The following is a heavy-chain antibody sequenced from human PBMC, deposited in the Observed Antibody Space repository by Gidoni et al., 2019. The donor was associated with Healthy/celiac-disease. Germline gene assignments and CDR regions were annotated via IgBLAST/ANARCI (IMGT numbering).Heavy chain of an antibody. J-gene: IGHJ6*02. Sequence: EVQLVESGGGLVKPGGSLRRSCAASGFTFSSYSMNWVRQAPGKGLEWVSSISSSSSYIYYADSVKGRFTISRDNAKNSLYLQMNSLRAEDTAVYYCARDHIVVVPAAIWDVWGQGTTVTVSS. CDR3: ARDHIVVVPAAIWDV. D-gene: IGHD2-2*01. V-gene: IGHV3-21*01. CDR2: ISSSSSYI. CDR1: GFTFSSYS.